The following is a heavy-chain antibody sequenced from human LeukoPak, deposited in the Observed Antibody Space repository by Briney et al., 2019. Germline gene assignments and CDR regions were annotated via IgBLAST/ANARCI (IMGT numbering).Heavy chain of an antibody. CDR2: IYPGDSDT. J-gene: IGHJ5*02. Sequence: GESLKISCKGSGYIFTAYWIGWVRQIPGKGLERMGSIYPGDSDTRYSPSFQGQVTISVDRSINTAYLQWNSLKASDTAIYYCARLQEDIVVVPAAIPYNWFDPWGRGSLVTVSS. CDR3: ARLQEDIVVVPAAIPYNWFDP. CDR1: GYIFTAYW. D-gene: IGHD2-2*01. V-gene: IGHV5-51*01.